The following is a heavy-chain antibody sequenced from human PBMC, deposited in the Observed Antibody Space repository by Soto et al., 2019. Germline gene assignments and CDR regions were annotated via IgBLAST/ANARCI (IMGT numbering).Heavy chain of an antibody. CDR3: VRAREGTGRVTVWFDP. CDR2: IYYSGST. CDR1: GGSISSYY. D-gene: IGHD5-18*01. V-gene: IGHV4-59*01. J-gene: IGHJ5*02. Sequence: SETLSLTCTVSGGSISSYYWSWIRQPPGKGLEWIGYIYYSGSTNYNTTTQSRVTISVDTSKNQCTLKLCSGTAGETAVYYCVRAREGTGRVTVWFDPGGQGTLVTVSS.